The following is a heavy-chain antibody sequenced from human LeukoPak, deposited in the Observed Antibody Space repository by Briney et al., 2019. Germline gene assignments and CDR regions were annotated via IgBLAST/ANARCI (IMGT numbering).Heavy chain of an antibody. J-gene: IGHJ6*03. Sequence: GGSLRLSCAASGFTFSNYAMSWVRQAPGKGLEWVSIIGYRGGSIYYAHSVQGRFTISRDNSKNTLSLQMDGLRPEDTAVYYCAKSWGYTRPYYNYMDVRGKGTTVTVSS. CDR2: IGYRGGSI. CDR1: GFTFSNYA. D-gene: IGHD3-16*02. V-gene: IGHV3-23*01. CDR3: AKSWGYTRPYYNYMDV.